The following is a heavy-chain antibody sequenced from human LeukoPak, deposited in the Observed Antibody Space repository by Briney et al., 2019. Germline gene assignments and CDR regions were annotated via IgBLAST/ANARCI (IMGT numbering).Heavy chain of an antibody. CDR2: IYHSGST. Sequence: PSGTLSLTCAVSGGSISSSNWWSWVRQPPGKGLEWIGEIYHSGSTNYNPSLKSRVTISVDTSKNQFSLKLSSVAAADTAVYYCASQDTGYSSSWYVGPHWGQGTLVTVSS. V-gene: IGHV4-4*02. CDR3: ASQDTGYSSSWYVGPH. D-gene: IGHD6-13*01. CDR1: GGSISSSNW. J-gene: IGHJ4*02.